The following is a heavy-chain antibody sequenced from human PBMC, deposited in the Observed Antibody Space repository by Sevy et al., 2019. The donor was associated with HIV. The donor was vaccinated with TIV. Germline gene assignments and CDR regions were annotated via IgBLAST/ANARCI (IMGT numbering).Heavy chain of an antibody. CDR2: ISDDGSNK. Sequence: GGSLRLSCAASGFTFSSYDMHWVRQAPGKGLEWVAVISDDGSNKYYADSVKGRFTISRDNSKNTLYLQMNSLRAEDTAVYYCARAVSGSRYFDYWGQGTLVTVSS. CDR1: GFTFSSYD. CDR3: ARAVSGSRYFDY. J-gene: IGHJ4*02. V-gene: IGHV3-30*04. D-gene: IGHD1-20*01.